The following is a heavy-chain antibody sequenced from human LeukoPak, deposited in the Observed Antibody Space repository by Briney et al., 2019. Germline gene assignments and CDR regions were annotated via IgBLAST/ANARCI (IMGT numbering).Heavy chain of an antibody. CDR3: ARGVSYCSSTSCYGGNWFDP. J-gene: IGHJ5*02. V-gene: IGHV4-30-2*01. D-gene: IGHD2-2*01. CDR1: GGSISSGGYS. CDR2: IYHSGST. Sequence: SETLSLTCAVSGGSISSGGYSWSWIRQPPGKGLEWIGYIYHSGSTYYSPSLKSRVTISVDRSKNQFSLKLSSVTAADTAVYYCARGVSYCSSTSCYGGNWFDPWGQGTLVTVSS.